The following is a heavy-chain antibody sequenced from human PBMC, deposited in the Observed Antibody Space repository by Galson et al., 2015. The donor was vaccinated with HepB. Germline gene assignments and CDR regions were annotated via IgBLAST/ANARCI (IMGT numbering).Heavy chain of an antibody. J-gene: IGHJ5*02. V-gene: IGHV4-59*01. CDR3: AREAAPNSVDP. CDR2: IYYSGST. D-gene: IGHD4-23*01. Sequence: LSLTCTVSGGSISSYYWSWIRQPPGKGLEWIGYIYYSGSTNYNPSLKSRVTISVDTSKNQFSLKLSSVTAADTAVYYCAREAAPNSVDPWGQGTLVTVSS. CDR1: GGSISSYY.